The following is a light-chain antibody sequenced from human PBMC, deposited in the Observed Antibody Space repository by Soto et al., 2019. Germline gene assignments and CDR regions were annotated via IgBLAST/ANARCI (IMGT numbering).Light chain of an antibody. CDR3: SSYRRTTFPHVV. J-gene: IGLJ2*01. CDR1: SSDIGGYNY. CDR2: EVS. Sequence: QSALTQPASVSGSPGQSITISCTGTSSDIGGYNYVSWYQQHPGEAPKLVIYEVSNRPSGVSNRFSGSKSGNTASLTISGLQADDEADYYCSSYRRTTFPHVVFGGGTKLTVL. V-gene: IGLV2-14*01.